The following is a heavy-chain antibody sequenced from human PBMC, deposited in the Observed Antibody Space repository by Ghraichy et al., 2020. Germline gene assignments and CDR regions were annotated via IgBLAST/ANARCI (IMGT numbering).Heavy chain of an antibody. V-gene: IGHV4-39*01. CDR3: ARRGGNYLEGYYFDY. Sequence: SETLSLTCTVSGDSISGSNYYWGWIRQPPGKGLEWIGTIYYSGTTYYNPSLKSRVTMSVDTSEKQFSLNLNSVTAADTAVYFCARRGGNYLEGYYFDYWGQGTLVTVSS. CDR1: GDSISGSNYY. J-gene: IGHJ4*02. CDR2: IYYSGTT. D-gene: IGHD1-7*01.